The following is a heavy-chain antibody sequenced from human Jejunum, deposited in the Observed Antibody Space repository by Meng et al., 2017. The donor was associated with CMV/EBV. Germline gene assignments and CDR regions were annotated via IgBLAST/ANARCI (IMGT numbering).Heavy chain of an antibody. J-gene: IGHJ4*02. CDR3: AHEDASGFEYYFDS. D-gene: IGHD1-1*01. V-gene: IGHV2-5*02. CDR1: GFSLSTNGVG. Sequence: FSGFSLSTNGVGVGWNRQPPGKGLEWLALIFWDDDKRYSTSLKNRLTITKDTSKNQVVLTMTNVNPVDTATYYCAHEDASGFEYYFDSWGQGTLVTVSS. CDR2: IFWDDDK.